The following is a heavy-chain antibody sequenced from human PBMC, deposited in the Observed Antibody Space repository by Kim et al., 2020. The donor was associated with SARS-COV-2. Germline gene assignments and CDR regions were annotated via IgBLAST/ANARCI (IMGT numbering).Heavy chain of an antibody. J-gene: IGHJ4*02. CDR2: ISGSGGST. Sequence: GGSLRLSCAASGFTFSSYAMSWVRQAPGKGLEWVSAISGSGGSTYYADSVKGRFTISRDNSKNTLYLQMNSLRAEDTAVYYCAKDNTGVPAARIAVAGTFFYWGQGTLVTVSS. CDR3: AKDNTGVPAARIAVAGTFFY. V-gene: IGHV3-23*01. CDR1: GFTFSSYA. D-gene: IGHD6-19*01.